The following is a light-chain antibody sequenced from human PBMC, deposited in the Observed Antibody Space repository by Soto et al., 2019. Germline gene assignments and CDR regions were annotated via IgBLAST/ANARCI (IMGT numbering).Light chain of an antibody. CDR3: ASHTTSNTRV. V-gene: IGLV2-14*03. J-gene: IGLJ1*01. Sequence: QSALTQPASVSGSPGQSIAISCTGTSSDVGAYDYVSWYQQHPDKAPKLIIYEVSHRPAGVSNRFSASKYVNTATLTISRLQTEDEADYYCASHTTSNTRVFGTGTKVTVL. CDR1: SSDVGAYDY. CDR2: EVS.